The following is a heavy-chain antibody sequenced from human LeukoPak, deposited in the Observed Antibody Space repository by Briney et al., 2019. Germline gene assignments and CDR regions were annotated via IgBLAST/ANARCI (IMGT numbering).Heavy chain of an antibody. J-gene: IGHJ4*02. CDR1: GYTFTNYD. V-gene: IGHV1-8*01. D-gene: IGHD3-10*01. Sequence: ASVKVSCKASGYTFTNYDINWVRQATGQGLEWMGWMNPNSGDTGYAQKFQGRVTITRDTSISTAYMELSSLRSEDTAVYYCARDGDYYGSGNFDYWGQGTLVTVSS. CDR2: MNPNSGDT. CDR3: ARDGDYYGSGNFDY.